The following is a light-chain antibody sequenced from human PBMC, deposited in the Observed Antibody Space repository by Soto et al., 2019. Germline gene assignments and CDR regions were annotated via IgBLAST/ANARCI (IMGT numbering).Light chain of an antibody. J-gene: IGLJ2*01. CDR3: SSYAGFNQVV. Sequence: QSALTQPPSASGSPGQSVTISCTGTSSDVGLYNFVSWYQQHPGKAPRLTIYDVTKRPSGVPDRFSGSKSGNTASLTVSGLQADDEADYYCSSYAGFNQVVLGGGTKLTVL. V-gene: IGLV2-8*01. CDR1: SSDVGLYNF. CDR2: DVT.